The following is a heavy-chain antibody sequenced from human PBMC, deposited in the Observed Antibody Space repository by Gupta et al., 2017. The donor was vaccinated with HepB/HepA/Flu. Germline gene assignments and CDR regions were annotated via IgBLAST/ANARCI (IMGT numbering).Heavy chain of an antibody. V-gene: IGHV3-33*01. CDR3: ARDDGAEGWFDP. J-gene: IGHJ5*02. CDR1: GFPFSSYG. CDR2: IWYDGSNK. Sequence: QVQLVESGGGVVQPGRSLRLPCAASGFPFSSYGMHWVRQAPGKGLEGVAVIWYDGSNKYYADSVKGRFTISRDNSKNTLYLQMNSLRAEDTAVYYCARDDGAEGWFDPWGQGTLVTVSS. D-gene: IGHD5-24*01.